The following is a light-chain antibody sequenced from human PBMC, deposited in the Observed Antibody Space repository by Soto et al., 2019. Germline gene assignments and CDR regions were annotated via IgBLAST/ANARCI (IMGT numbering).Light chain of an antibody. CDR3: QQYKDWPSWT. J-gene: IGKJ1*01. CDR2: GAS. V-gene: IGKV3-15*01. CDR1: QSISSN. Sequence: EIVMTQSPATLSVSPGERATLSCRASQSISSNLAWYQQKPGQAPRLLIYGASTRATGFPARFSGSGSGIEFTLTISSLESEDFAVYYCQQYKDWPSWTFDQGTKVEMK.